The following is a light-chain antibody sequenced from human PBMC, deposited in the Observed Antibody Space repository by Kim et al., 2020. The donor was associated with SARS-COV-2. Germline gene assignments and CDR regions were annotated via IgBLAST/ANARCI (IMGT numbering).Light chain of an antibody. CDR2: DAS. Sequence: GDRVTITCRASQGITTALVWYQQKPGNTPKLLIYDASALEPGVPSRFSGGGSGTTFTLTISSLQPEDFATYYCQQFEDYPLTFGQGTKL. CDR1: QGITTA. V-gene: IGKV1D-13*01. CDR3: QQFEDYPLT. J-gene: IGKJ2*01.